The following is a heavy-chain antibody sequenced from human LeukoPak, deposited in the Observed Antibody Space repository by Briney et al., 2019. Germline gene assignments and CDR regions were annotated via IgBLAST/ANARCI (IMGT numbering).Heavy chain of an antibody. D-gene: IGHD3-22*01. Sequence: GASVKVSCKASGYIFTSYFMYWVRQAPGQGLEWMGWISAYSGKTNYAQKLQGRVTMTTDTSTSTAYMELRSLRSDDTAVYYCARRLDYYDISGYHTPDYWGQGTLVTVSS. CDR1: GYIFTSYF. CDR2: ISAYSGKT. V-gene: IGHV1-18*04. J-gene: IGHJ4*02. CDR3: ARRLDYYDISGYHTPDY.